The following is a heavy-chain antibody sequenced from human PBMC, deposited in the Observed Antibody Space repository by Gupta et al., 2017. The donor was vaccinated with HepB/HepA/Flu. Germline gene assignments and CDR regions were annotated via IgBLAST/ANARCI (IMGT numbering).Heavy chain of an antibody. D-gene: IGHD6-19*01. CDR3: TATEGWGDI. CDR1: GLTFTDAW. V-gene: IGHV3-15*02. J-gene: IGHJ3*02. Sequence: EVQLVESGGALVKPGGSLTLSCVDSGLTFTDAWMSWVRQAPGKGLEWVARIKSKVDGGTINYAAPVKGRFTISRDDGKNTLYLEMNSLKAEDTALYYCTATEGWGDIWGQGTMVTVSS. CDR2: IKSKVDGGTI.